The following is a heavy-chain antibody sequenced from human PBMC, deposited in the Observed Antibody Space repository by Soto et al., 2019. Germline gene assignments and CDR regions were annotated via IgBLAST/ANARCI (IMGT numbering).Heavy chain of an antibody. D-gene: IGHD1-26*01. V-gene: IGHV1-18*01. Sequence: LVQSGAEVKKPGASMKVSCKASGYSFDSFGISWVRQAAGQGLEWMGRVNAHNHITKYAQKFQGRVTITRDTSTSTDYMEVRSLRSDDTAVYYCARDSRVGANSDACDVWGQGTMVTVSS. J-gene: IGHJ3*01. CDR2: VNAHNHIT. CDR1: GYSFDSFG. CDR3: ARDSRVGANSDACDV.